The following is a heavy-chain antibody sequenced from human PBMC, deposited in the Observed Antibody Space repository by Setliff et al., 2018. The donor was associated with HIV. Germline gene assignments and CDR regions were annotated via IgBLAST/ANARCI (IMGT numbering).Heavy chain of an antibody. Sequence: PGGSLRLSCTASGFTFTTYAMAWVRQAPGKGLEWVGRVRNKVRGSTPEYAASVKGRFTVSRDDSTNSLYLQMNSLKSGDTAVYYCARDTSRSDESAFDIWGQGTMVTVSS. J-gene: IGHJ3*02. CDR3: ARDTSRSDESAFDI. CDR2: VRNKVRGSTP. V-gene: IGHV3-72*01. CDR1: GFTFTTYA. D-gene: IGHD6-19*01.